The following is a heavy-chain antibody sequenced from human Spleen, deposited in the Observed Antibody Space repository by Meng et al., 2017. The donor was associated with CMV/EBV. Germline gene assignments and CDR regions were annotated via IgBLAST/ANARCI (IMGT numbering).Heavy chain of an antibody. D-gene: IGHD2-2*01. Sequence: GESLKISCAASGFSFSDYYMTWIRQAPGKGLEWISYISSGGNSFYYADSVKGRFTISRDNAKNSLFLQMSSLRAEDTAVYYCARDYCSSTSCFPPWFDPWGQGTLVTVSS. V-gene: IGHV3-11*04. CDR2: ISSGGNSF. CDR1: GFSFSDYY. CDR3: ARDYCSSTSCFPPWFDP. J-gene: IGHJ5*02.